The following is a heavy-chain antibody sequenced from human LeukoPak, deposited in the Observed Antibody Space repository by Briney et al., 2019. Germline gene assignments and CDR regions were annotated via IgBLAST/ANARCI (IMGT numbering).Heavy chain of an antibody. Sequence: ASVKVSCKASGYTFTDYYIHWGRQAPGQGLEWMGWVNPSSGGTNYAQKFQVSVTVTRDTSISTAYMELTSLRSDDTAVYYCARGGTVARPFDYWGQGTLVTVSS. D-gene: IGHD6-6*01. CDR1: GYTFTDYY. J-gene: IGHJ4*02. CDR3: ARGGTVARPFDY. CDR2: VNPSSGGT. V-gene: IGHV1-2*02.